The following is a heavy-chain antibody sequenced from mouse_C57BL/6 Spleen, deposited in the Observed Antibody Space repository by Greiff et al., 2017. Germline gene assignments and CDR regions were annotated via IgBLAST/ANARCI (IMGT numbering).Heavy chain of an antibody. Sequence: EVKLEESGGGLVQPGGSLKLSCAASGFTFSSYAMSWVRQTPEKRLEWVATISDGGSYTYYPDNVKGRFTISRDNAKNNLYLQLSHVKSEDTAMYFCAGVDLLWLRRGDWYFVVWGTGTTVTVSS. CDR2: ISDGGSYT. D-gene: IGHD2-2*01. J-gene: IGHJ1*03. V-gene: IGHV5-4*03. CDR1: GFTFSSYA. CDR3: AGVDLLWLRRGDWYFVV.